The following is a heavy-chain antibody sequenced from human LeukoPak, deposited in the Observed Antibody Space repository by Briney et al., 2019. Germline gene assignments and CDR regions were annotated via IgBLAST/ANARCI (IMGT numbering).Heavy chain of an antibody. CDR2: IDSDGSST. J-gene: IGHJ4*02. D-gene: IGHD4/OR15-4a*01. Sequence: PGGSLRLSCAASEFTFSTYWMNWVRQAPGKGLVWVSRIDSDGSSTSYADSVKGRFTISRDNAKNTLYLQMNSLRAEEDTAVYFCARESSVTMFGYWGQGTLVTVSS. V-gene: IGHV3-74*01. CDR1: EFTFSTYW. CDR3: ARESSVTMFGY.